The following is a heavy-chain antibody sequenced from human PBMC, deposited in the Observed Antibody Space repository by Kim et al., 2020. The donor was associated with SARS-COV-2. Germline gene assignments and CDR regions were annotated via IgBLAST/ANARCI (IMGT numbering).Heavy chain of an antibody. V-gene: IGHV3-30-3*01. D-gene: IGHD1-1*01. CDR3: ANSPNNAWHNFYY. Sequence: GGSLRLSCAGSEFTSSRYAMHWVRQAPVKGLEWVATVSHDGSIKNYADSVKGRFTISRDNSKNTLFLQMNSLKTEDTAVYYCANSPNNAWHNFYYWGQGTLVTVSS. CDR1: EFTSSRYA. CDR2: VSHDGSIK. J-gene: IGHJ4*02.